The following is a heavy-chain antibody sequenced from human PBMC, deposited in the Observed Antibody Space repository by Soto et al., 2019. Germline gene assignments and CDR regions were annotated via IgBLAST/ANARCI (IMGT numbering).Heavy chain of an antibody. CDR2: IRSKANSYAT. CDR3: TRASTVVADFDY. CDR1: GFTFSGSA. J-gene: IGHJ4*02. Sequence: RLSCAASGFTFSGSAMHWVRQASGKGLEWVGRIRSKANSYATAYAASVKGRFTISRDDSKNTAYLQMNSLKTEDTAVYYCTRASTVVADFDYWGQGTLVTVSS. V-gene: IGHV3-73*01. D-gene: IGHD2-15*01.